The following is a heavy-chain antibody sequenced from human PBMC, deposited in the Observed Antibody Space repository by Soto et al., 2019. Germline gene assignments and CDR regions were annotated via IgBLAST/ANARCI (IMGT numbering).Heavy chain of an antibody. CDR3: ARGEASSSWSTPFAHYYYYYGMDV. D-gene: IGHD6-13*01. J-gene: IGHJ6*02. CDR1: GYTFTSYG. CDR2: ISAYNGNT. V-gene: IGHV1-18*01. Sequence: GASVKVSCKASGYTFTSYGISWVRQAPGQGLEWMGWISAYNGNTNYAQKLQGRVTMTTDTSTSTAYMELRSLRSDDTAVYYCARGEASSSWSTPFAHYYYYYGMDVWGQGTTVTVSS.